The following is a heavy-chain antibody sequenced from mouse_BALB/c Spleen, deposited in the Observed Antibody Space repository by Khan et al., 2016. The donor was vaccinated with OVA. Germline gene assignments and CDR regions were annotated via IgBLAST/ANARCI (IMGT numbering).Heavy chain of an antibody. V-gene: IGHV3-2*02. D-gene: IGHD1-1*01. CDR2: ISYSGRT. CDR1: GYSITSDYA. CDR3: ARSVTITTVVATDFDY. Sequence: EVQLQESGPGLVKPSQSLSLTCTVTGYSITSDYAWNWLRQFPGNKLEWMGYISYSGRTSYNPSLKSRISTSRDTSKNQFFLQLNSVTTEDTATYYCARSVTITTVVATDFDYWGQGTTLTVSS. J-gene: IGHJ2*01.